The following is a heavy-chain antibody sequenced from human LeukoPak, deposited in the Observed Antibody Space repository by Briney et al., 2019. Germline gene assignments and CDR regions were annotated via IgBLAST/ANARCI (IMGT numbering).Heavy chain of an antibody. CDR3: VRDGQGSTPLDY. CDR2: ISTDGSRP. Sequence: GGSLRLSCAASGFTFSSYAMSWVRQAPGKGLVWVSGISTDGSRPRYADSVNGRFTISRDNAKNTLYLQMNSLRAEDTAVYFCVRDGQGSTPLDYWDQGTLVTVSS. D-gene: IGHD2-15*01. CDR1: GFTFSSYA. V-gene: IGHV3-74*01. J-gene: IGHJ4*02.